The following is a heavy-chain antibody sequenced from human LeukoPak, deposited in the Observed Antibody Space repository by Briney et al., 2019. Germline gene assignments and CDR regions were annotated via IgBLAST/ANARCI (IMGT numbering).Heavy chain of an antibody. CDR1: GFTFSSYG. Sequence: PGGSLRLSCAASGFTFSSYGMHWVRQAPGKGLEWVAVISYDGSNKYYADSVKGRFTISRDSSKNTLYLQMNSLRAEDTAVYYCAKDRGNQWFDPWGQGTLVTVSS. D-gene: IGHD3-10*01. J-gene: IGHJ5*02. CDR2: ISYDGSNK. V-gene: IGHV3-30*18. CDR3: AKDRGNQWFDP.